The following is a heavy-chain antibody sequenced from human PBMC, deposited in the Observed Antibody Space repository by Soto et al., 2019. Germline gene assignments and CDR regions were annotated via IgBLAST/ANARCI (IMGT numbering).Heavy chain of an antibody. CDR1: GFTFSSHL. CDR2: IKQDGSEK. CDR3: ARVYYDYIWGSSPVVS. Sequence: GVCLRLTCSACGFTFSSHLMSWLRHAPGQGLEWLASIKQDGSEKHYVDSVKGRFTISRDNAKNSLYLQMNSLRVEDTAVYYCARVYYDYIWGSSPVVSWGQGTVVTVSS. V-gene: IGHV3-7*01. D-gene: IGHD3-16*01. J-gene: IGHJ5*01.